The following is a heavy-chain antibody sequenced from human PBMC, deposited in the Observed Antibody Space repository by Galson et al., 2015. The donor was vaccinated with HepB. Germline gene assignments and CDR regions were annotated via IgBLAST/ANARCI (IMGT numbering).Heavy chain of an antibody. V-gene: IGHV5-51*01. J-gene: IGHJ4*02. D-gene: IGHD3-22*01. CDR1: GYSFTRYW. Sequence: QSGAEVKKPGESLKISCQGSGYSFTRYWIGWVRQMPGKGLEWMGIIYPGDSDTRYSPSFQGQVTISADKSISTAYLQWSSLKASDTAMYYCARLGQSYYDSSGYYWVDYWGQGTLVTVSS. CDR3: ARLGQSYYDSSGYYWVDY. CDR2: IYPGDSDT.